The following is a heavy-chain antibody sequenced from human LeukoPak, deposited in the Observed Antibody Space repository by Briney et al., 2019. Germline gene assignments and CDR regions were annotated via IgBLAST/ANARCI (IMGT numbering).Heavy chain of an antibody. CDR2: IYTTGST. CDR1: RGSLSSYY. D-gene: IGHD1-1*01. CDR3: ARSFDAWNDDYYYYYGMDV. V-gene: IGHV4-4*07. Sequence: SETLSLTPTVSRGSLSSYYWSWVPQPAGQGLEGSERIYTTGSTNYNPSLKSRVTMSVDTSKNQFSLKLSSVTAADTAVYYCARSFDAWNDDYYYYYGMDVWGQGTTVTVSS. J-gene: IGHJ6*02.